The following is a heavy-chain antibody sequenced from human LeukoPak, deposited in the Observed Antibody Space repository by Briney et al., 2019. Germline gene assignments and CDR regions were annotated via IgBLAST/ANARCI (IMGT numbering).Heavy chain of an antibody. J-gene: IGHJ4*02. CDR2: INPNSGGT. CDR1: GYTFTGYY. D-gene: IGHD5-18*01. CDR3: ARKTAMVRNFDY. Sequence: ASVKVSCKVSGYTFTGYYMHWVRQAPGQGLEWMGWINPNSGGTNYAQKFQGRVTMTRDTSISTAYMELSRLRSDDTAVYYCARKTAMVRNFDYWGQGTLVTVSS. V-gene: IGHV1-2*02.